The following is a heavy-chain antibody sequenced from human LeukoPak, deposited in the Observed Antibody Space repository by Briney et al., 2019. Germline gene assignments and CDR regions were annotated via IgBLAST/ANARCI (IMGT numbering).Heavy chain of an antibody. Sequence: SVKVSFKASGFPFTISSMQWVRQARGQRLEWIGWIAVASGNTNYAQKFQGRVTITRDMSTSTAYMELSSLRSEDTAVYYCAAVFGSGYYYYFDYWGQGTLVTVSS. CDR3: AAVFGSGYYYYFDY. D-gene: IGHD3-22*01. CDR2: IAVASGNT. J-gene: IGHJ4*02. V-gene: IGHV1-58*02. CDR1: GFPFTISS.